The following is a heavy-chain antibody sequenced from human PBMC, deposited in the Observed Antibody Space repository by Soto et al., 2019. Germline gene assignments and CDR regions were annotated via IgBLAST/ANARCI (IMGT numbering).Heavy chain of an antibody. D-gene: IGHD2-21*02. CDR1: GFTVSRYA. CDR3: ARELILVTDFDY. V-gene: IGHV3-30-3*01. J-gene: IGHJ4*02. CDR2: DSNEDNNK. Sequence: QVQLVESGGGVVQPGRSLRLSCAASGFTVSRYAIHWVRQAPGKGLEWVAVDSNEDNNKYYTDSVKGRFTVSRDNSKNTVYLQMNSLRVEDTAVYYCARELILVTDFDYWGQGTLVTVSS.